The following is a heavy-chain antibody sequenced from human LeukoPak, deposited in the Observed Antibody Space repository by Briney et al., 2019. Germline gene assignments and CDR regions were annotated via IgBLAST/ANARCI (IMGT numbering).Heavy chain of an antibody. CDR3: ARDRGLMGNTAMGH. Sequence: ASVKVSCKASGYTFTSYGISWVRQSPGQGLEWMGWISAYNGNTNYAQKLQGRVTMTTDTSTSTAYMELRSLRSDDTAVYYCARDRGLMGNTAMGHWGQGTLVTVSS. V-gene: IGHV1-18*01. CDR2: ISAYNGNT. CDR1: GYTFTSYG. D-gene: IGHD5-18*01. J-gene: IGHJ4*02.